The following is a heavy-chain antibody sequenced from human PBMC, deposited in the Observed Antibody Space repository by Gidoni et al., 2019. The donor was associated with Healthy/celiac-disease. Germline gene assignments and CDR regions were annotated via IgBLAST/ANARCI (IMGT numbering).Heavy chain of an antibody. CDR1: GFTFSSYG. Sequence: QVQLVESGGGVVQPGRSLRLSCAASGFTFSSYGMHLVRQAPGKGLEWVAVIWYDGSNKYYADSVKGRFTISSDNSKNTLYLQMNSLRAEDTAVYYCARGFDSPYYYYGMDVWGQGTTVTVSS. CDR2: IWYDGSNK. D-gene: IGHD3-9*01. J-gene: IGHJ6*02. CDR3: ARGFDSPYYYYGMDV. V-gene: IGHV3-33*01.